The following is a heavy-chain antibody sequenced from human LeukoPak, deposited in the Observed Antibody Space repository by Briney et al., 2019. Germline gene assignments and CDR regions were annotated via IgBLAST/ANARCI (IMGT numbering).Heavy chain of an antibody. CDR3: ARGGKLGDWFDP. D-gene: IGHD3-16*01. Sequence: SQTLSLTRAVSGGSISSGGYSWSWIRQPPGKGLEWIGYIYHSGSTYYNPSLKSRVTISVDRSKNQFSLKLSSVTAADTAVYYCARGGKLGDWFDPWGQGTLVTVSS. V-gene: IGHV4-30-2*01. CDR1: GGSISSGGYS. CDR2: IYHSGST. J-gene: IGHJ5*02.